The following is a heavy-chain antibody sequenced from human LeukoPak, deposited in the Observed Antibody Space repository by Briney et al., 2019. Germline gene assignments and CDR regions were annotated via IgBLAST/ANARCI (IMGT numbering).Heavy chain of an antibody. J-gene: IGHJ5*01. D-gene: IGHD1-26*01. V-gene: IGHV3-7*01. CDR2: ISQDGGGT. CDR1: GFAFSTYW. Sequence: GGSLRLSCEASGFAFSTYWMTWVRQAPEMGLEWVASISQDGGGTYYGDSVKGRFTISRDNAKNSLYLQMNSLRADDTAVYYCARVRPGDADSWGQGTLVSVSS. CDR3: ARVRPGDADS.